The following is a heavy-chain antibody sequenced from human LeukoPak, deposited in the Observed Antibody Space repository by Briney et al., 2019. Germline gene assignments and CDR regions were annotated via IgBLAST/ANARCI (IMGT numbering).Heavy chain of an antibody. V-gene: IGHV1-69*13. J-gene: IGHJ5*02. CDR2: IIPIFGTA. Sequence: RASVKVSCKASGGTFSSYAISWVRQAPGQGLEWMGGIIPIFGTANCAQKFQGRVTITADESTSTAYMELSSLRSEDTAVYYCAKGNPIYCSSTSCYYPPFDPWGQGTLVTVSS. CDR1: GGTFSSYA. D-gene: IGHD2-2*01. CDR3: AKGNPIYCSSTSCYYPPFDP.